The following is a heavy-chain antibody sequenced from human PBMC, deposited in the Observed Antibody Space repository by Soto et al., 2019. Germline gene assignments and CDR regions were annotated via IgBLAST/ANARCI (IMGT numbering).Heavy chain of an antibody. J-gene: IGHJ3*02. CDR1: GFTFTNAW. V-gene: IGHV3-15*01. Sequence: VQLVESGGGLVKPGGSLRLSCAASGFTFTNAWKTWVRQGPGKGLEWVGRIKSKSDGGTIDYAAPVKGRFTISRDDSKNTLYLQMNSLKTEDTAVYYCTTGPNLRPLAAFDIWGQGTVVTVSS. CDR2: IKSKSDGGTI. CDR3: TTGPNLRPLAAFDI.